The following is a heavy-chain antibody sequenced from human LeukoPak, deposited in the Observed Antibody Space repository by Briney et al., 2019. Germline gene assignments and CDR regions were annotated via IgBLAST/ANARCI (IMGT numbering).Heavy chain of an antibody. CDR1: GGSFSGYY. CDR3: ARGGEGATTYYFDY. J-gene: IGHJ4*02. V-gene: IGHV4-34*01. Sequence: SETLSLTCAVYGGSFSGYYWSWIRQPPGKGLEWIGEINHSGSTNYNPSLKSRVTISVDTSKNQFSLKLSSVTAADTAVYYCARGGEGATTYYFDYWGQGTLVTVSS. CDR2: INHSGST. D-gene: IGHD1-26*01.